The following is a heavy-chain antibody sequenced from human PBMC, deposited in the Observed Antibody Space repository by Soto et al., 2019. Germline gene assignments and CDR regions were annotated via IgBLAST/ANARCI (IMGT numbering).Heavy chain of an antibody. CDR2: IYYDGGT. D-gene: IGHD3-3*01. CDR1: GGSMTNSDYD. J-gene: IGHJ5*02. Sequence: SETLSLTCAVSGGSMTNSDYDWGWIGRPPGEGLEWIGTIYYDGGTYYNPSLKSRATMSVDTSKNHFSMRLTSVTAADTAVYYCARRTRLYDFLDPWGRGTLVTVSS. V-gene: IGHV4-39*02. CDR3: ARRTRLYDFLDP.